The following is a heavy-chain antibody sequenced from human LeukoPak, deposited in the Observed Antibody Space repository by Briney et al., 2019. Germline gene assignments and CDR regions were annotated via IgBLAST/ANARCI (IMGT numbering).Heavy chain of an antibody. CDR1: GYTFTGYY. J-gene: IGHJ4*02. CDR2: MNPNSGNT. V-gene: IGHV1-8*03. Sequence: ASVKVSCKASGYTFTGYYMHWVRQATGQGLEWMGWMNPNSGNTGYAQKFQGRVTITRNTSISTAYMELSSLRSEDTAVYYCARGDDLGNFDYWGQGTLVTVSS. D-gene: IGHD3-16*01. CDR3: ARGDDLGNFDY.